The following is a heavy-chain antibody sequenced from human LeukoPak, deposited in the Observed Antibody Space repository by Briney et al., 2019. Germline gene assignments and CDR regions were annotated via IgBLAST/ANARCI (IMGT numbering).Heavy chain of an antibody. CDR3: ARVVYNWNDVYYYYYYYMDV. Sequence: SETLSLTCTVSGGSISSSSYYWGWIRQPPGKGLEWIGSFYYSGSTYYNPSLKSRVTISVGTSKNQFSLKLSSVTAADTAVYYCARVVYNWNDVYYYYYYYMDVWGKGTTVTVSS. CDR1: GGSISSSSYY. J-gene: IGHJ6*03. CDR2: FYYSGST. V-gene: IGHV4-39*01. D-gene: IGHD1-1*01.